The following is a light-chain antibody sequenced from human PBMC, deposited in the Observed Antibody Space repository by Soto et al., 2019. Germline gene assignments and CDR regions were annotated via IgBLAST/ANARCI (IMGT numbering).Light chain of an antibody. CDR1: QSVSSSY. V-gene: IGKV3-20*01. Sequence: EMVLTQSPGTLSLSPGERATLSCRASQSVSSSYLAWYQQKPGQAPRLLIYGASSRATGIPDGFSGSGSGTEFTLTISSLQSEDFAVYYCQQYDNWPLTFGGGTKVDIK. J-gene: IGKJ4*01. CDR2: GAS. CDR3: QQYDNWPLT.